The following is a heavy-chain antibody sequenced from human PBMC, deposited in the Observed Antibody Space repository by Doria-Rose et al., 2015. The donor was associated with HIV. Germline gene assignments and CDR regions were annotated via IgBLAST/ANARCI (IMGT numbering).Heavy chain of an antibody. Sequence: QVQLQQWGAGLLKPSETLSLTCAVYGGSFSGYYWTWIRQSPGKGLEWIGEINHGGGTNYTPSPKSRVPISLDMSKTQFSLKVTSVTAADTAVYYCARGPSDFGDYVAFQHWGQGTLVTVSS. CDR2: INHGGGT. V-gene: IGHV4-34*01. CDR1: GGSFSGYY. CDR3: ARGPSDFGDYVAFQH. J-gene: IGHJ1*01. D-gene: IGHD4-17*01.